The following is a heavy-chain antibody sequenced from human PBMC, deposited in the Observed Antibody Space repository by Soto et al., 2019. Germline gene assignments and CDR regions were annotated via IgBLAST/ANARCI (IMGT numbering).Heavy chain of an antibody. D-gene: IGHD3-10*01. CDR3: ARDRITMVRGVIPGFDP. V-gene: IGHV4-31*03. J-gene: IGHJ5*02. CDR1: GGSISSGGYY. Sequence: SETLSLTCTVSGGSISSGGYYWSWIRQHPGKGLEWIGYIYYSGSTYYNPSLKSRVTISVDTSKNQFSLKLSSVTAADTAVYYCARDRITMVRGVIPGFDPWGQGTLVTVSS. CDR2: IYYSGST.